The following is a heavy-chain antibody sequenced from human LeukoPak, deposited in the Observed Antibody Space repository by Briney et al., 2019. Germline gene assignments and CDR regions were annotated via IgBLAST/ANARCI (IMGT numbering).Heavy chain of an antibody. CDR3: ASFTGAFDI. CDR2: IYTSGST. V-gene: IGHV4-61*02. Sequence: SETLSLTCTVSGGSISSSSYYWSWIRQPAGKGLEWIGRIYTSGSTNYNPSLKSRVTMSVDTSKNQFSLKLSSVTAADTAVYYCASFTGAFDIWGQGTMVTVSS. J-gene: IGHJ3*02. D-gene: IGHD1-14*01. CDR1: GGSISSSSYY.